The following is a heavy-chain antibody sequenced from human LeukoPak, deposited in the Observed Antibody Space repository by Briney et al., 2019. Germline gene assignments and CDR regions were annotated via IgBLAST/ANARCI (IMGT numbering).Heavy chain of an antibody. Sequence: SETLSLTCAVSGGSISSSNWWSWVRQPPGKGLEWIGEIYHSGSTNYNPSLKSQVTISVDKSKNQFSLKVRSVTAADTAVYYCARDKREPRYAFDIWGQGTMVTVSS. CDR1: GGSISSSNW. D-gene: IGHD1-26*01. CDR2: IYHSGST. J-gene: IGHJ3*02. CDR3: ARDKREPRYAFDI. V-gene: IGHV4-4*02.